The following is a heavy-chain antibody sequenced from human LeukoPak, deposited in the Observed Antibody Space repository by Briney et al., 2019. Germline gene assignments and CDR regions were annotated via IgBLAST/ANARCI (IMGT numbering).Heavy chain of an antibody. Sequence: ASVKVSCKASGGTFSSYAISWVRQAPGQGLEWMGWMNPNSGNTGYAQKFQGRVTMTRNTSINTAYMELSSLRSEDTAIYYCARGVGIVSTISKKHFDDWGQGTLVTVSS. CDR1: GGTFSSYA. V-gene: IGHV1-8*02. J-gene: IGHJ4*02. D-gene: IGHD5/OR15-5a*01. CDR2: MNPNSGNT. CDR3: ARGVGIVSTISKKHFDD.